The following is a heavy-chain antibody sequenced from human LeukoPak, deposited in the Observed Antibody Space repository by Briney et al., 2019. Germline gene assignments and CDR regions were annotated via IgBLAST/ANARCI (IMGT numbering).Heavy chain of an antibody. V-gene: IGHV4-39*01. D-gene: IGHD6-13*01. CDR3: ARRRSSWYGNEYFQH. J-gene: IGHJ1*01. CDR1: GGSISSSSYY. CDR2: IYYSGST. Sequence: PSETLSLTCTVSGGSISSSSYYWGWTRQPPGKGLEWIGSIYYSGSTYYNPSLKSRVTISVDTSKNQFSLKLSSVTAADTAVYYCARRRSSWYGNEYFQHWGQGTLVTVSS.